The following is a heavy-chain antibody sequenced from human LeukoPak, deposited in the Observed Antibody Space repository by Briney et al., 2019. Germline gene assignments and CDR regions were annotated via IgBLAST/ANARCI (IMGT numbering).Heavy chain of an antibody. CDR1: GVSMTNDR. V-gene: IGHV4-59*01. Sequence: SETLSLTCSVSGVSMTNDRWTWIRQAPGKGLEWIGYMSDSGQTNYNPSLRSRATVSVDTSKSQCSLRLTSVTSAVTAVYYCARITGYFDSGGSYYWGFFDYWGQGSLVTVSS. CDR2: MSDSGQT. CDR3: ARITGYFDSGGSYYWGFFDY. D-gene: IGHD3-22*01. J-gene: IGHJ4*02.